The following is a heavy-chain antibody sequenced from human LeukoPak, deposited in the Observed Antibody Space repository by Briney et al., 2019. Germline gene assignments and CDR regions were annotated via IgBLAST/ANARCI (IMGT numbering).Heavy chain of an antibody. J-gene: IGHJ4*02. V-gene: IGHV3-23*01. CDR3: ASPPTVTTFDS. Sequence: GGSLRLSCAASGFTFSSYAMSWVRQAPGRGLEWVSSISGSGGNRYYADSVKGRFTISRDNSKNTLYLQMNSLRADDTAVYYCASPPTVTTFDSWGQGTLVTVSS. CDR1: GFTFSSYA. D-gene: IGHD4-11*01. CDR2: ISGSGGNR.